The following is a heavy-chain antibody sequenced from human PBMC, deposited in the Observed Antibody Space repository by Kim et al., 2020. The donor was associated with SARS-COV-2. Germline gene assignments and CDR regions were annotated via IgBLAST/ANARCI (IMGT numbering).Heavy chain of an antibody. D-gene: IGHD5-12*01. J-gene: IGHJ5*02. Sequence: GGSLRLSCAASGFTFSDYYMSWIRQAPGKGLEWVSYISSSGSTIYYADSVKGRFTISRDNAKNSLYLQMNSLRAEDTAVYYCAREFQVPGGWLRLRWFDPWGQGTLDTVSS. CDR1: GFTFSDYY. V-gene: IGHV3-11*04. CDR3: AREFQVPGGWLRLRWFDP. CDR2: ISSSGSTI.